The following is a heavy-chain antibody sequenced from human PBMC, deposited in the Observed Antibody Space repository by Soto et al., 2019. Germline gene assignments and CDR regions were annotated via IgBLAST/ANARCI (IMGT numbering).Heavy chain of an antibody. CDR3: ARATRYSSSWYDY. D-gene: IGHD6-13*01. CDR2: IYYSGST. Sequence: PSETLSLTCTVSGGSISSYYWSWIRQSPGKGLEWIGYIYYSGSTKYNPSLKSRVTISVDTSKNQFSLKLSSVTAADTAVYYCARATRYSSSWYDYWGQGTQVTVSS. V-gene: IGHV4-59*08. CDR1: GGSISSYY. J-gene: IGHJ4*02.